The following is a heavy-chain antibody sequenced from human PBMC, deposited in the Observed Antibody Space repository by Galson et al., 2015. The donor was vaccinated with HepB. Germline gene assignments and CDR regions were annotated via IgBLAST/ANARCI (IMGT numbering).Heavy chain of an antibody. V-gene: IGHV4-39*02. Sequence: SETLSLTCTVSGTSISNRNSYWGWIRQPPGKGLEWIGTIYYTGSTYYNPSLKSRVTISVDTSKNHFSLKLSSVTAADTAVYYCARRRLRTFNYDSSGYYYESSFDYWGQGTLVTVSS. CDR2: IYYTGST. CDR3: ARRRLRTFNYDSSGYYYESSFDY. CDR1: GTSISNRNSY. D-gene: IGHD3-22*01. J-gene: IGHJ4*02.